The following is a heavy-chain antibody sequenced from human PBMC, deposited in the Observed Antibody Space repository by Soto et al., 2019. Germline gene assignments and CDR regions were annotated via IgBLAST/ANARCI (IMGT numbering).Heavy chain of an antibody. J-gene: IGHJ6*02. CDR3: ARLLSSSWYTHYGMDV. D-gene: IGHD6-13*01. CDR1: GGTLSSYT. CDR2: IIPILGIA. Sequence: SVKVSCKASGGTLSSYTISWVRQAPGQGLEWMGRIIPILGIANYAQKFQGRVTITADKSTSTAYMELSSLRSEDTAVYYCARLLSSSWYTHYGMDVWGQGTTVTVSS. V-gene: IGHV1-69*02.